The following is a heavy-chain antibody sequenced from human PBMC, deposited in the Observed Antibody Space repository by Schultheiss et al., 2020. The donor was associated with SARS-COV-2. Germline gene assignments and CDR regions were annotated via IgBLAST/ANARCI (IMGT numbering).Heavy chain of an antibody. J-gene: IGHJ4*02. Sequence: GGSLRLSCAACGFTFSSYDMHWVRQATGKGLEWVSAIGTAGDTYYPGSVKGQFTISRENAKNSLYLQMNSLRAGDTAVYYCANGRTRIATTGPRFEYWGQGTLVTVSS. V-gene: IGHV3-13*03. CDR1: GFTFSSYD. D-gene: IGHD6-13*01. CDR3: ANGRTRIATTGPRFEY. CDR2: IGTAGDT.